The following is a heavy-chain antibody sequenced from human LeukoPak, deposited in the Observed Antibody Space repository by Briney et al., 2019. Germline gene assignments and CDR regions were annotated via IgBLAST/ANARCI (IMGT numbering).Heavy chain of an antibody. CDR2: VSALNGNT. Sequence: ASVKVSCTASGDTFSNDGVSWVRQAPGPGLEWMGWVSALNGNTNVAQKAQGRVTLTRDTSTGTAHMELRSLSSDDTAVYYCATLQPAAAHFEHWGQGTLVTVSS. D-gene: IGHD5-18*01. CDR1: GDTFSNDG. V-gene: IGHV1-18*01. J-gene: IGHJ4*02. CDR3: ATLQPAAAHFEH.